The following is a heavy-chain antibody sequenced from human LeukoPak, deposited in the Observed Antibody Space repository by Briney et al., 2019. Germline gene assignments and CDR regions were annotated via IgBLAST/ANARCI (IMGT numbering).Heavy chain of an antibody. Sequence: GGSLRLSCAASGFTFSSYWMSWVRQAPGKGLEWVANINQDGSEKYYVDSVKGRFTISRDNAKNSLYLQMNSLRAEDTAVYYCARDREALDGAFDYWGQGTLVTV. V-gene: IGHV3-7*01. CDR3: ARDREALDGAFDY. CDR1: GFTFSSYW. J-gene: IGHJ4*02. D-gene: IGHD4/OR15-4a*01. CDR2: INQDGSEK.